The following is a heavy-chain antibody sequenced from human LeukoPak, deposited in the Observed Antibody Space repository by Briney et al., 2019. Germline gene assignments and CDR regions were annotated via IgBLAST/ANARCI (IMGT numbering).Heavy chain of an antibody. CDR1: GGSIGSYY. J-gene: IGHJ3*02. D-gene: IGHD7-27*01. Sequence: SETLSLTCTVPGGSIGSYYWSWIRQPPGKGLEWIGYIYYSGSTNYNPSLKSRVTISVDTSKNQFSLKLSSVTAADTAVYYCARGSGVNAFDIWGQGTMVTVSS. CDR3: ARGSGVNAFDI. V-gene: IGHV4-59*01. CDR2: IYYSGST.